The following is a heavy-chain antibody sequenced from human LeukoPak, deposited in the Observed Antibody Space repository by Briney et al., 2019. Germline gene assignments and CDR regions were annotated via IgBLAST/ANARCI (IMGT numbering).Heavy chain of an antibody. V-gene: IGHV4-4*07. J-gene: IGHJ4*02. Sequence: SETLSLTCTVSGGSISSYYWSWIRQPAGKGLEWIGRIYTSGSTNYNPSLKSRVTMSVDTSKNQFSLKLSSVTAADTAVYYCARVDSSGYYYNYFDYWGQGTLVTVSS. CDR2: IYTSGST. D-gene: IGHD3-22*01. CDR3: ARVDSSGYYYNYFDY. CDR1: GGSISSYY.